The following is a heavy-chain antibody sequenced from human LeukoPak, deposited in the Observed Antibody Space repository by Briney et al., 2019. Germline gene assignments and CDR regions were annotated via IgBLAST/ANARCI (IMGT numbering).Heavy chain of an antibody. Sequence: GGSLRLSCAASGFIFSNYAMHWVRQAPGKGLEWVAVIWYDGTNKYYADSVKGRFTISRDNSKNTLYLQMNSLRAEDTAVYYCAKGDYYDFDYWGQGTLVTVSS. D-gene: IGHD3-10*01. CDR3: AKGDYYDFDY. CDR2: IWYDGTNK. CDR1: GFIFSNYA. V-gene: IGHV3-33*06. J-gene: IGHJ4*02.